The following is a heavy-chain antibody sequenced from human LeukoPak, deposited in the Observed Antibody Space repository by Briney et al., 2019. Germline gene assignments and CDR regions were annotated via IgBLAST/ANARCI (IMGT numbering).Heavy chain of an antibody. Sequence: GGSLRLSCAASGFTFSSYWMSWVRQAPGKGLEWVANIKQDGSEKYYVDSVKGRFTISSDNAKNSLYLQMNSLRAEDTAVYYCAREYYDILTGYPSSFDYWGQGTLVTVSS. D-gene: IGHD3-9*01. CDR3: AREYYDILTGYPSSFDY. CDR1: GFTFSSYW. V-gene: IGHV3-7*03. CDR2: IKQDGSEK. J-gene: IGHJ4*02.